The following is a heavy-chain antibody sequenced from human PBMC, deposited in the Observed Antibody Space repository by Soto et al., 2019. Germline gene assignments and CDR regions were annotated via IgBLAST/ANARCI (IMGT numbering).Heavy chain of an antibody. V-gene: IGHV3-21*01. CDR3: AREDSIIIPAVSDF. CDR1: GFAFNNYG. CDR2: ISKSDYT. J-gene: IGHJ4*02. Sequence: GGSLRLSCTVSGFAFNNYGINWVRQAPGQGLEWVSSISKSDYTYYSDSVKGRFTISRDNAKNSVSLQMNTLRVEDTAAYYCAREDSIIIPAVSDFWGQGTLVTVSS. D-gene: IGHD2-2*01.